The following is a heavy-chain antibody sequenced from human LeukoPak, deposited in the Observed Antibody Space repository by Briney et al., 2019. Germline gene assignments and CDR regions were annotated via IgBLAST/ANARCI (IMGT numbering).Heavy chain of an antibody. CDR1: GFTFSSYA. CDR2: ISGSGGST. D-gene: IGHD1-7*01. J-gene: IGHJ5*02. Sequence: GGSLRLSCAASGFTFSSYAMRWVRQAPGKGLEWVSAISGSGGSTYFADSVKGRFTISRDNSKNTLYLQMNSLRAEDTAVYYCAKDEAAYNWNYANWFDPWGQGTLVTVSS. V-gene: IGHV3-23*01. CDR3: AKDEAAYNWNYANWFDP.